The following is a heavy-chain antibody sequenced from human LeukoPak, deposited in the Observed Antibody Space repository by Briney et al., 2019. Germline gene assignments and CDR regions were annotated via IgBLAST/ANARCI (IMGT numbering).Heavy chain of an antibody. CDR2: INTNTGNP. D-gene: IGHD6-13*01. CDR3: ARGFIAAAGTFLFGY. CDR1: GYTFTSYA. J-gene: IGHJ4*02. V-gene: IGHV7-4-1*02. Sequence: ASAKVSCKASGYTFTSYAMNWVRQAPGQGLEWMGWINTNTGNPTYAQGFTGRFVFSLDTSVSTAYLQISSLKAEDTAVYYCARGFIAAAGTFLFGYWGQGTLVTVSS.